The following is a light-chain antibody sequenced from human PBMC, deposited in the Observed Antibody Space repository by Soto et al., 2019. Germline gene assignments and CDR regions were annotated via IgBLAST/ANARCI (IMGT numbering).Light chain of an antibody. V-gene: IGKV1-39*01. J-gene: IGKJ2*01. CDR1: QSISSY. CDR3: QHSYSTPYT. Sequence: GDRVTITCRASQSISSYLNWYQQKPGKAPKLLIYAASSLQSGVPSRFSGSGSGTDFTLTISSLQPEDFATYCCQHSYSTPYTLGQGTKVDFK. CDR2: AAS.